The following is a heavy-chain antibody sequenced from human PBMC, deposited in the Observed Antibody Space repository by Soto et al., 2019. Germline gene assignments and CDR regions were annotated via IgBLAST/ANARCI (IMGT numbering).Heavy chain of an antibody. CDR1: GGTFSSYA. CDR3: ARVGGTGGYTYGLDY. CDR2: IIPVFGTG. J-gene: IGHJ4*02. D-gene: IGHD5-18*01. V-gene: IGHV1-69*06. Sequence: SVKVSCKASGGTFSSYAISWVRQAPGQGLEWMGGIIPVFGTGIYAQKFQGRVTIAADKSTNTAYMELSSLRSEDTAVYFCARVGGTGGYTYGLDYWGQGTLVTVSS.